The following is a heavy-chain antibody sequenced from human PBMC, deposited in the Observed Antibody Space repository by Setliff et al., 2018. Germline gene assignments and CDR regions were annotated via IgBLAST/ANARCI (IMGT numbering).Heavy chain of an antibody. V-gene: IGHV2-5*02. CDR3: AYRPGYCFTTTCWNFDS. D-gene: IGHD2-2*01. CDR2: IFWDDEK. J-gene: IGHJ4*02. Sequence: SGPTLVNPTQTLTMTCTVSGFSLSTSGVGVGWIRQPPGKALEWLAMIFWDDEKLYRPSXXNRLXXXXXXXXXXXXXXXXXXXXXDTATYYCAYRPGYCFTTTCWNFDSWGPGALVTVSS. CDR1: GFSLSTSGVG.